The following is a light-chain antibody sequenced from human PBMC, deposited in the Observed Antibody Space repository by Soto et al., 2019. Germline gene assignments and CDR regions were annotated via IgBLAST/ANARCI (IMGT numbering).Light chain of an antibody. CDR2: GAS. CDR1: QSVSSN. CDR3: QQYNSWPRT. J-gene: IGKJ1*01. V-gene: IGKV3-15*01. Sequence: EIVMTQSSATLSVSPGETATLSCRASQSVSSNLAWYQQKPGQAPRLLIYGASTRAADIPAKFSGSGSGTEFTLTISRLQPEDFAFYYCQQYNSWPRTFGQGTKVELK.